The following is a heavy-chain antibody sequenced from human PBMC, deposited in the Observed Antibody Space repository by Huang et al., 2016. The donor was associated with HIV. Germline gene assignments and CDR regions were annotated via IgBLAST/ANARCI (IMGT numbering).Heavy chain of an antibody. Sequence: QVQLQESGPGPVKPSQTLSLTCTVSGVSIGSGGYYWSWSRQPPGKGLEWIGYIYYSGSTYYNPSLKSRVTISVDTSKNQFSLKLSSLTAADTAVYYCTRGHSYGFGRNYFDYWGQGTLVTVSS. CDR1: GVSIGSGGYY. V-gene: IGHV4-30-4*08. CDR3: TRGHSYGFGRNYFDY. J-gene: IGHJ4*02. CDR2: IYYSGST. D-gene: IGHD5-18*01.